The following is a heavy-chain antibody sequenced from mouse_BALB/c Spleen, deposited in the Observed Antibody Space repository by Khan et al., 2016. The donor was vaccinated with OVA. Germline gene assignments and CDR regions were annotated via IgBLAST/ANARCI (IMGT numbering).Heavy chain of an antibody. V-gene: IGHV2-6-4*01. CDR3: ARAYYKYDGYYAMDY. D-gene: IGHD2-14*01. CDR2: IWGGGGT. CDR1: GFSLSRYN. Sequence: VELVESGPGLVAPSQSLSITCTVSGFSLSRYNIHWVRQPPGKGLEWLGMIWGGGGTDYNSTLKSRLSIIKDNSKSQVFLNMNSLQTDDTAVSYCARAYYKYDGYYAMDYWGQGTSVTVSS. J-gene: IGHJ4*01.